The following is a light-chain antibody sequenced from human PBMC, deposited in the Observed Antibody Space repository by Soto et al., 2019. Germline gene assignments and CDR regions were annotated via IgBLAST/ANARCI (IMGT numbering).Light chain of an antibody. V-gene: IGKV1-9*01. CDR3: HQLNTSPRT. J-gene: IGKJ1*01. CDR1: QGISGY. Sequence: DIQLTQSPSFLSASVGDRVIITCRASQGISGYLAWYQQKPGTAPKLLINAASALQSGVPSRFSGSGSGTEFTLTISSLQPEDFATYYCHQLNTSPRTFGQGTRVEIK. CDR2: AAS.